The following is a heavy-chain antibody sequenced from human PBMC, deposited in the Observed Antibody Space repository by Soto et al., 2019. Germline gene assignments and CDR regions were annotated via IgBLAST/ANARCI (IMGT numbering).Heavy chain of an antibody. CDR3: AKEGSGAGSYFDY. J-gene: IGHJ4*02. V-gene: IGHV3-23*01. CDR2: ISSSGGST. Sequence: GGSLRLSCAASGFTFSSYAMTWVRQAPGKGLEWVSIISSSGGSTKYADSVEGRFTISRDKSKNTLYLQMNSPRAEDTAVYYCAKEGSGAGSYFDYWGQGTLVTVSS. D-gene: IGHD3-10*01. CDR1: GFTFSSYA.